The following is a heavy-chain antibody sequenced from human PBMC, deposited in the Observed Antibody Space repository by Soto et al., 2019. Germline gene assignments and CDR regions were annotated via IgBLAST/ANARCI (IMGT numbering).Heavy chain of an antibody. V-gene: IGHV3-23*01. CDR1: GFSFSISA. CDR3: AKMTLTSCYPFES. CDR2: ISGSGGST. J-gene: IGHJ4*02. D-gene: IGHD2-2*01. Sequence: EVPLLESGGGLVQPGGSLRLSCAASGFSFSISAITWVRHAPRKGLEWVSVISGSGGSTYYADSVKGRFTISSDKSKNTLYLQMYSLRAEDTAVYYCAKMTLTSCYPFESLGQGALVTVSS.